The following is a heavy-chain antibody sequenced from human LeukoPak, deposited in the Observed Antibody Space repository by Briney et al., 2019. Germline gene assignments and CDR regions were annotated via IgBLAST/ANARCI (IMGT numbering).Heavy chain of an antibody. CDR3: ARRGQWLANYYYYYYMDV. CDR1: GFTFSSYS. J-gene: IGHJ6*03. D-gene: IGHD6-19*01. V-gene: IGHV3-21*01. CDR2: ISSSSSYI. Sequence: GGSLRLSCAASGFTFSSYSMNWVRQAPGKGLEWVSSISSSSSYIYYADSVKGRFTISRDNAKNSLYLQMNSLRAEDTAVYYCARRGQWLANYYYYYYMDVWGKGTTVTVSS.